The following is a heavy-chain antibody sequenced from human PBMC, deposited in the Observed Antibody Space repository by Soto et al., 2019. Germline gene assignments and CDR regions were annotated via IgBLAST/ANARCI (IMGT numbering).Heavy chain of an antibody. V-gene: IGHV4-59*01. CDR2: IYYSGST. CDR3: ASSNIAAAGFYYYGMDV. J-gene: IGHJ6*02. D-gene: IGHD6-13*01. CDR1: GGSISSYY. Sequence: SETLSLTCTVSGGSISSYYWSWILQPPGKGLERIGYIYYSGSTNYNPSLKSRVTLSVDSSKNQFSLNLSSVTAAYTALYYCASSNIAAAGFYYYGMDVWGRGTTFT.